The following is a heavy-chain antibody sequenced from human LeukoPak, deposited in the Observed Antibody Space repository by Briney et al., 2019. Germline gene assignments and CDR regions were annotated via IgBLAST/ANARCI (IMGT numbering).Heavy chain of an antibody. Sequence: GGSLRLSCAASGFTFSSYAMSGVRQAPGKGLEWVSAISGSGGSTYYADSVKGRFTISRDNSKNTLYLQMNSLRAEDTAVYYCAKDRKDIVVVPAASWSWFDPWGQGTLVTVSS. D-gene: IGHD2-2*01. CDR1: GFTFSSYA. CDR2: ISGSGGST. J-gene: IGHJ5*02. V-gene: IGHV3-23*01. CDR3: AKDRKDIVVVPAASWSWFDP.